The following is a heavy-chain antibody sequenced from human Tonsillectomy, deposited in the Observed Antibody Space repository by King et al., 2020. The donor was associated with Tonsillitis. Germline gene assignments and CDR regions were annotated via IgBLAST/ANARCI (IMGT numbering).Heavy chain of an antibody. J-gene: IGHJ6*03. D-gene: IGHD6-19*01. V-gene: IGHV1-18*01. CDR1: GYTFSSYG. CDR3: ARDWGSSGWHNYYYYYMDV. CDR2: ISGYNGNP. Sequence: QLVQSGAEVKKTGASVKVSCKASGYTFSSYGISWVRQAPGQGLEWMGWISGYNGNPNYAQKIQGRVTMTTDTSTSTAYMELRSLSSDDTAVYYCARDWGSSGWHNYYYYYMDVWGKGTTVTVSS.